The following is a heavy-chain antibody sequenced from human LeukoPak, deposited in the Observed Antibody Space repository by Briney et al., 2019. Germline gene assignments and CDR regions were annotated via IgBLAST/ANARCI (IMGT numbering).Heavy chain of an antibody. Sequence: GGSLRLSCAASGFTFSTYPMSWVRQAPGKGLEWVSAISGRGGRTHYADSVKGRFTISRDNSKNTLFLQMNSLRAEDMAVYYCAKERITTTAFDYWGQGTLVTVSS. J-gene: IGHJ4*02. CDR1: GFTFSTYP. CDR2: ISGRGGRT. D-gene: IGHD4-17*01. V-gene: IGHV3-23*01. CDR3: AKERITTTAFDY.